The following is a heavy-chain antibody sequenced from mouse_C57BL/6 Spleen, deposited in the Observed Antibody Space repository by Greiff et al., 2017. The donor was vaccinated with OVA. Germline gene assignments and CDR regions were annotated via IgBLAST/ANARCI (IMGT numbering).Heavy chain of an antibody. D-gene: IGHD2-4*01. V-gene: IGHV5-17*01. CDR3: AIRDYDEDAMDY. CDR1: GFTFSDYG. J-gene: IGHJ4*01. Sequence: EVQRVESGGGLVKPGGSLKLSCAASGFTFSDYGMHWVRQAPEKGLEWVAYISSGSSTIYYADTVKGRFTISRDNAKNTLFLQMTSLRSEDTAMYYCAIRDYDEDAMDYWGQGTSVTVSS. CDR2: ISSGSSTI.